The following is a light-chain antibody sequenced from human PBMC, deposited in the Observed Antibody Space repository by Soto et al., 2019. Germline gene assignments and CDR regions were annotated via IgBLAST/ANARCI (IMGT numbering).Light chain of an antibody. V-gene: IGKV3-11*01. CDR1: QSVSTY. CDR2: EAS. CDR3: QQRGHWPRT. Sequence: EVVLTQSPATMSLYPGEGATLSCRASQSVSTYLAWNQQKPGQAPRLLIFEASKRATGIPDRISGSGSGTDFTLTISSLEPEDFAVYYCQQRGHWPRTFGQGTKVEMK. J-gene: IGKJ1*01.